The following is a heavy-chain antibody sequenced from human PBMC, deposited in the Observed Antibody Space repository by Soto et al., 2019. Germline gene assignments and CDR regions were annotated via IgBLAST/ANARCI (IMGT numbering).Heavy chain of an antibody. V-gene: IGHV1-8*02. Sequence: ASVKVSCKASGYTFINFDISWVRQAAGQGLEWLGWMNPGSGKTGYASKFQGRVAMARDASTGTSHLELSSLTSDDTAVYYCARMASAGTLNWFDPWGQGTLVTVSS. D-gene: IGHD6-13*01. J-gene: IGHJ5*02. CDR3: ARMASAGTLNWFDP. CDR2: MNPGSGKT. CDR1: GYTFINFD.